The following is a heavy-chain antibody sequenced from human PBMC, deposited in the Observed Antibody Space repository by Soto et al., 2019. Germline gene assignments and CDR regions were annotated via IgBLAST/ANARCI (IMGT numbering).Heavy chain of an antibody. Sequence: QLQLQESGPGLVKPSETLPLTCTVSGGSISSNSWGWIRQPPGKGLEWIGTFNSSGSTFYNSSLTSRVSISTDTSNNQFSLKRSSVTAADTAVYQCARLPTGFPNGFDPWGQGTLVTVSS. D-gene: IGHD3-10*01. J-gene: IGHJ5*02. CDR1: GGSISSNS. V-gene: IGHV4-39*01. CDR2: FNSSGST. CDR3: ARLPTGFPNGFDP.